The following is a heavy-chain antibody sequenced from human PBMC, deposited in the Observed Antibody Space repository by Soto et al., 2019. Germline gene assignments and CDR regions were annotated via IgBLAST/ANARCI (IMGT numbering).Heavy chain of an antibody. J-gene: IGHJ3*02. CDR3: AKSDAFDI. V-gene: IGHV3-9*01. Sequence: EVQLVESGGGLVQPGRSLRLSCAASGFTFDDYAMHWVRQAPGKGLEWVSGISWNSGSIGYADSVKGRLTISRDNAKNSLYLQMNSLRAEDTALYYCAKSDAFDIWGQGTMVTVSS. CDR1: GFTFDDYA. CDR2: ISWNSGSI.